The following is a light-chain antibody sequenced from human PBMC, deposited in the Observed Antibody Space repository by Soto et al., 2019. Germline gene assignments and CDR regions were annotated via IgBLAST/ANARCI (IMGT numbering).Light chain of an antibody. V-gene: IGLV1-40*01. CDR3: AARDDSLSGHWV. J-gene: IGLJ3*02. CDR1: SSNIGAGYD. CDR2: GNS. Sequence: QLVLTQPPSVSGAPGQRVTISCTGSSSNIGAGYDVHWYQQLPGTAPKLLIYGNSNRPSGVPDRFAGSKSGTSASLAISGLRSEDEADYYCAARDDSLSGHWVFGGGTKLTVL.